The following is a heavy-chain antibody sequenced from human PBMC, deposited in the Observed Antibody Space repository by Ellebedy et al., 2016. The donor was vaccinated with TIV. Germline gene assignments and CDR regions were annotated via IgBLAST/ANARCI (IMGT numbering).Heavy chain of an antibody. J-gene: IGHJ5*02. CDR3: ARDWTRGGGYFASWFDP. CDR1: GGSINSDNY. Sequence: MPSETLSLTCGASGGSINSDNYWSWVRQSPGRGLEWIGEVYHSGHTNYNPSLRSRVSISVDKSKSQFSLRLRSMTAADTAVYYCARDWTRGGGYFASWFDPWGQGTPVTVSS. D-gene: IGHD2/OR15-2a*01. V-gene: IGHV4-4*02. CDR2: VYHSGHT.